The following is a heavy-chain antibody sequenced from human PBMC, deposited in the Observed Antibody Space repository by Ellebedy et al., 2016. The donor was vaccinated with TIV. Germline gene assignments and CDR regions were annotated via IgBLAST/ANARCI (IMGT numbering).Heavy chain of an antibody. CDR2: MNVNSGGT. CDR1: GYTFSDSD. Sequence: ASVKVSXXASGYTFSDSDIHWVRQVPGQGLEWMGRMNVNSGGTTYGREFQGRVTMTKDTSITTAYMELSSLRSDDAAVYYCARRASCGGDCRRGEVDNWGQGTLVTVSS. D-gene: IGHD2-21*02. CDR3: ARRASCGGDCRRGEVDN. J-gene: IGHJ4*02. V-gene: IGHV1-2*02.